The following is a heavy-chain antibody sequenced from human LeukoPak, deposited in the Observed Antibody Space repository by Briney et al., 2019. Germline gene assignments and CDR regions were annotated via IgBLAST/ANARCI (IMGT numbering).Heavy chain of an antibody. Sequence: SETLSLTCTVSGGSISSSNYCWGWVRQPPGKGLEWIVTMYYSGSTFYNPSLKRRVMISVDTSKSQFSLRLSSVTAADTAVYYCARRYCSGGTCYYFDYWGQGTLVTVSS. CDR3: ARRYCSGGTCYYFDY. J-gene: IGHJ4*02. D-gene: IGHD2-15*01. CDR2: MYYSGST. CDR1: GGSISSSNYC. V-gene: IGHV4-39*01.